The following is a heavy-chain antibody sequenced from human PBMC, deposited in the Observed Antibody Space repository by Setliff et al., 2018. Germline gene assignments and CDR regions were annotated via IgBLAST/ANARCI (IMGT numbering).Heavy chain of an antibody. J-gene: IGHJ2*01. CDR2: IDPTGST. CDR1: GGSFSGSY. CDR3: ARAQVVFAISAPVWYFEV. V-gene: IGHV4-34*01. Sequence: SETLSLTCAFYGGSFSGSYWSWVRQAPGKGLEWIGEIDPTGSTKYNPSLKSRVTFPVDTSKNQFSVKLTSVTAADTAVYYCARAQVVFAISAPVWYFEVWGRGTQVTVSS. D-gene: IGHD2-21*01.